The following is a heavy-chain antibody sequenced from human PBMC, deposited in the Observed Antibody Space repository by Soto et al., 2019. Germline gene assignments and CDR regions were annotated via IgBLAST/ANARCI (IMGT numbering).Heavy chain of an antibody. V-gene: IGHV4-59*01. CDR1: GGSMIAYY. D-gene: IGHD6-13*01. Sequence: SETLSLTCTVSGGSMIAYYWNWMRQPPGKGLQWIGYTYYSGSTTYNPSLKSRVTISVDSSKNQFSLKLDSVTPADTAVYYCASVRGTAGKRYFAYCGPGTLVTVSS. CDR3: ASVRGTAGKRYFAY. J-gene: IGHJ4*02. CDR2: TYYSGST.